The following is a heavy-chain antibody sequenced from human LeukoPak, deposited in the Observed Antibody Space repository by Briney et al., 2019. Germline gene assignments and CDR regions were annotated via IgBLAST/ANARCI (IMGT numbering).Heavy chain of an antibody. J-gene: IGHJ6*02. CDR3: ARGGYYYYYGMDV. Sequence: GGSLRLSCAASGFTFSSYSMNWVRQAPGKGLEWVSSISSTSSYIYYADSVKGRFTISRDNAKNSLYLQMNSLRAGDTALYYCARGGYYYYYGMDVWGQGTTVTVSS. CDR2: ISSTSSYI. V-gene: IGHV3-21*04. CDR1: GFTFSSYS.